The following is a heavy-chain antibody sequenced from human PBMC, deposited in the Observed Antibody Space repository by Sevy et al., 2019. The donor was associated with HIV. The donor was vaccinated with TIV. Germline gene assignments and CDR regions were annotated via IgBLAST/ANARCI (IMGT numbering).Heavy chain of an antibody. CDR1: GYTLTKLS. V-gene: IGHV1-24*01. Sequence: ASVKVSCKVSGYTLTKLSMHWVRRAPGKGLEWMGSFDPEDGETIYQQKLKGRVTMTEDTSTDTAYMELSSLRSEDTAVYYCATTKDYYEDSGSPFDYWGQGTLVPVSS. CDR3: ATTKDYYEDSGSPFDY. D-gene: IGHD3-22*01. CDR2: FDPEDGET. J-gene: IGHJ4*02.